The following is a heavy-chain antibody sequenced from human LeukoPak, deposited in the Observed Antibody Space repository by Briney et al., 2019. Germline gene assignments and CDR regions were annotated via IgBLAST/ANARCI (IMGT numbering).Heavy chain of an antibody. Sequence: SETLSLTCTVSGSSISSSYYWGWIRQPPGKGLEWIGSIYYSGSTYYNPSLKSRVTISVDTSKNQFSLKLSSVTSADTAVYYCARLTYLTMAHDYWGQGTLVTDSS. V-gene: IGHV4-38-2*02. J-gene: IGHJ4*02. CDR2: IYYSGST. D-gene: IGHD3-10*01. CDR3: ARLTYLTMAHDY. CDR1: GSSISSSYY.